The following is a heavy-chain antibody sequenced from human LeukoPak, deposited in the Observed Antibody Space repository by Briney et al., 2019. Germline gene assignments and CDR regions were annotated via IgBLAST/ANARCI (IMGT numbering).Heavy chain of an antibody. CDR3: ARDLPYYDSSGYYSH. J-gene: IGHJ4*02. CDR1: GGSISSHY. CDR2: IYYSGST. Sequence: PSETLSLTCTVSGGSISSHYWSWIRQPPGKGLEWIGYIYYSGSTNYNPSLKSRVTISVDTSKTQFSLKLSSVTAADTAVYYCARDLPYYDSSGYYSHWGQGTLVTVSS. V-gene: IGHV4-59*11. D-gene: IGHD3-22*01.